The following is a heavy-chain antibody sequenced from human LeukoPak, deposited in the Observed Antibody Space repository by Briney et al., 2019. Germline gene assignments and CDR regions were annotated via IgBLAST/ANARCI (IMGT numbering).Heavy chain of an antibody. CDR1: GFTFSSYW. D-gene: IGHD1-7*01. CDR3: SPITGAIDN. CDR2: IKQDGSEK. Sequence: GGSLRLSCAASGFTFSSYWMSWVRQAPGKGLEWVANIKQDGSEKYYVDSVKGRFTISRDNAKRSLYLQMNSLRAEDTAVYYCSPITGAIDNWGQGTLVTVSS. V-gene: IGHV3-7*01. J-gene: IGHJ4*02.